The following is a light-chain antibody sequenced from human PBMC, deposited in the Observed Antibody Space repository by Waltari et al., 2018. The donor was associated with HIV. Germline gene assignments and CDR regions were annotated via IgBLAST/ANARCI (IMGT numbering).Light chain of an antibody. Sequence: QSVLTQPPSASGTPGQRVTISCSGSRSNIRSNYVYWYHQLPGTAPKLLIYRNDDRPSGVPDRFSGSKSGTSASLAISGLRSEDEADYYCAAWDDSLSGPVFGGGTKLTVL. CDR1: RSNIRSNY. CDR3: AAWDDSLSGPV. V-gene: IGLV1-47*01. J-gene: IGLJ3*02. CDR2: RND.